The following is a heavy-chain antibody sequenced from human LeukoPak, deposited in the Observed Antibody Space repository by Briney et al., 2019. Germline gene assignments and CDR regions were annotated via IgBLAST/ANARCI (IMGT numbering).Heavy chain of an antibody. CDR1: GGSISSGGYY. CDR2: IYYTGST. Sequence: SQTLSLTCTVSGGSISSGGYYWSWIRQHPGKGLEWIGYIYYTGSTYYNPSLKSRVIISVDTPKNQFSLKLNSVTAADTAVYYCARYCSSTSCRWFDPWGQGTLVTVSS. J-gene: IGHJ5*02. V-gene: IGHV4-31*03. D-gene: IGHD2-2*01. CDR3: ARYCSSTSCRWFDP.